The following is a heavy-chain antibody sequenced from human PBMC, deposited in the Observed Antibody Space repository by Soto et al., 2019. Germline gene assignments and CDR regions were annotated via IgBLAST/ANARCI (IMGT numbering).Heavy chain of an antibody. J-gene: IGHJ4*02. CDR1: GFTFSSYW. V-gene: IGHV3-7*01. CDR3: VRDGVVVPNIPLRY. CDR2: IKQDGIEK. Sequence: EVQLLESWGGFVQPWLSLRLSCAASGFTFSSYWMSCVRQAPGKWLEWGANIKQDGIEKYYVDYVKGRFTISRDNAKNSRYLQMNSLIAEDTAVSYCVRDGVVVPNIPLRYWGQGTMVTVSS. D-gene: IGHD3-22*01.